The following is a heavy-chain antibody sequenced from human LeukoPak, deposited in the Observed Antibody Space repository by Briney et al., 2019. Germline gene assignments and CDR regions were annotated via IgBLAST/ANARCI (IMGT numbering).Heavy chain of an antibody. Sequence: ASVKVSCKASGYTFTSYYMHWVRQAPGQGLEWMGIINPSGGSTSYAQEFQGRVTMTRDTSTSTVYMELSSLRSEDTAVYYCARFPASSSWHKGELFDYWGQGTLVTVSS. CDR3: ARFPASSSWHKGELFDY. V-gene: IGHV1-46*01. CDR2: INPSGGST. CDR1: GYTFTSYY. D-gene: IGHD6-13*01. J-gene: IGHJ4*02.